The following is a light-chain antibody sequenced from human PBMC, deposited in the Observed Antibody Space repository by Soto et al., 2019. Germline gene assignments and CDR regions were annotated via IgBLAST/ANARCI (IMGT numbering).Light chain of an antibody. CDR1: QSISSY. J-gene: IGKJ4*01. CDR3: QHRYNSPLT. CDR2: AAP. V-gene: IGKV1-39*01. Sequence: MTESPSSLSESIGDRVTITCRVRQSISSYLNWHQQQLGKAPNPLINAAPILQSGVTSRYRGGGSGTDFTLTNSSLPPEDFATYDFQHRYNSPLTFGGGTRVEI.